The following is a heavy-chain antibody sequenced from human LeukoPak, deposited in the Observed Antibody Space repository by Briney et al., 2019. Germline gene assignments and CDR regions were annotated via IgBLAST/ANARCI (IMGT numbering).Heavy chain of an antibody. V-gene: IGHV3-7*01. J-gene: IGHJ4*02. CDR2: VRQDESEK. CDR3: ARGLGYGSSPLDY. D-gene: IGHD6-6*01. Sequence: PGGSLRLSCAASGFTFSSYWMNWVRQAPGKGLEWVANVRQDESEKLYVDSVKGRFTISRDNAKNSLYLQMNSLRAEDTAVYYCARGLGYGSSPLDYWGQGTLVAVSS. CDR1: GFTFSSYW.